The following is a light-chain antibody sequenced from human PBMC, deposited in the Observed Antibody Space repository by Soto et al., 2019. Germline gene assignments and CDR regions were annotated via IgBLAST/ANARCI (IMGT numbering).Light chain of an antibody. CDR2: DAS. CDR3: QQYGSSPSWT. CDR1: QSVSSSQ. J-gene: IGKJ1*01. V-gene: IGKV3-20*01. Sequence: EIVLTQSPGTVSLSPGERATLSCRASQSVSSSQLAWYQHKPGQAPRLVIFDASRRATGVPDRFSGSGSGTDFTLTISRLEPEDFGVYFCQQYGSSPSWTFGQGTKVDIK.